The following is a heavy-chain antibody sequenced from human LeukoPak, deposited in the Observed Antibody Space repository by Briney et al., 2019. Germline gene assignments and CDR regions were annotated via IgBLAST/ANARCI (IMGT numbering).Heavy chain of an antibody. CDR3: ARDAIFGVIVPPDYYYYYMDV. CDR2: ISSTSSTV. D-gene: IGHD3-3*02. Sequence: PGGSLRLSCAASGFTFSRDEMNWVRQAPGKGLEWVSYISSTSSTVYYADSVKGRFTISRDNAKNSLYLRMNSLRAEDTGVYYCARDAIFGVIVPPDYYYYYMDVWGKGTTVTVSS. V-gene: IGHV3-48*03. J-gene: IGHJ6*03. CDR1: GFTFSRDE.